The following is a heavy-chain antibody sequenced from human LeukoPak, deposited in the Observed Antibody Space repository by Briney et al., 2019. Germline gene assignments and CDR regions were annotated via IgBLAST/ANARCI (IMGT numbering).Heavy chain of an antibody. V-gene: IGHV3-74*01. Sequence: GGSLRLSCAASGFTFSSYWMHWVRQAPGKGLVWVSRINSDGSSTSYADSVKGRFTISRDDAKNTLYLQMNSLRAEDTAVYYCARSWVGATDVDYWGQGTLVTVSS. J-gene: IGHJ4*02. CDR3: ARSWVGATDVDY. D-gene: IGHD1-26*01. CDR1: GFTFSSYW. CDR2: INSDGSST.